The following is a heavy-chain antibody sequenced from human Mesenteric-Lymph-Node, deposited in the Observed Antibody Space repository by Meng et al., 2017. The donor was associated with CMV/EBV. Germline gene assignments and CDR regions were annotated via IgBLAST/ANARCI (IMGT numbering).Heavy chain of an antibody. CDR2: INHSGST. Sequence: SETLSLTCAVYGGSFSGYYWSWIRQPPGKGLEWIGEINHSGSTNYYPSLKSRVTISVETYKNQFSLKLSSVTAADTAVYYCATRDYYGSGSYYNSWGQGTLVTVSS. CDR1: GGSFSGYY. D-gene: IGHD3-10*01. CDR3: ATRDYYGSGSYYNS. J-gene: IGHJ4*02. V-gene: IGHV4-34*01.